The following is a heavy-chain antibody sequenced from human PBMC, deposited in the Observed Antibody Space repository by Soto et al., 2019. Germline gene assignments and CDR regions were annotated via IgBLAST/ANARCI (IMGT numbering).Heavy chain of an antibody. V-gene: IGHV4-4*02. CDR1: GGSISSSNW. CDR2: IYHSGST. D-gene: IGHD3-10*01. Sequence: SETLSLTCAVSGGSISSSNWWSWVRQPPGKGLEWIGEIYHSGSTNYNPSLKSRVTISVDKSKNQFSLKLSSVTAADTAVYYCARIYGSGSYFGYYGMDVWGQGTTVTVS. J-gene: IGHJ6*02. CDR3: ARIYGSGSYFGYYGMDV.